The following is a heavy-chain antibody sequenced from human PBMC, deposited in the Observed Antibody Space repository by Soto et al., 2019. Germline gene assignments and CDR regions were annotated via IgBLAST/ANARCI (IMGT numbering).Heavy chain of an antibody. CDR2: IFHSGNA. J-gene: IGHJ4*01. CDR1: GCSMSNVY. V-gene: IGHV4-59*01. CDR3: ARAHAPTLPFDY. Sequence: SEALSLTCPVSGCSMSNVYWSWIRQPPGKRLEWIGFIFHSGNAKYNPSLKSRVTISIDTSKSQFSLSLDSVSAADTAVYFCARAHAPTLPFDYWGLGTLVTVSS. D-gene: IGHD2-15*01.